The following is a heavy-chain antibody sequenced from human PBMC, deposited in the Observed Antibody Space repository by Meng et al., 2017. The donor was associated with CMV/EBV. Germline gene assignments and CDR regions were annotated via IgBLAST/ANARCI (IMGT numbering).Heavy chain of an antibody. D-gene: IGHD3-22*01. CDR1: YTFTGYY. Sequence: YTFTGYYMRWVRQAPGQGLEWMGWINPNSGGTNYAQKFQGRVTMTRDTSISTAYMELSRLRSDDTAVYYCARSSSAHYYDSSGYDFDYWGQGTLVTVSS. CDR2: INPNSGGT. V-gene: IGHV1-2*02. J-gene: IGHJ4*02. CDR3: ARSSSAHYYDSSGYDFDY.